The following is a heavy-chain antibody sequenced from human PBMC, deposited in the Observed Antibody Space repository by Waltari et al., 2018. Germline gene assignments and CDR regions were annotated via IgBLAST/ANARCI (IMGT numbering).Heavy chain of an antibody. CDR1: W. CDR2: IHRSGST. Sequence: WWSWVRQSPEKGLEWIGQIHRSGSTYYNPSLESRVSVSMDTSNNKFFLKLSSAIAADTAVYYCARDRGRGLYFDSWGQGTLVTVSP. D-gene: IGHD2-15*01. J-gene: IGHJ4*02. V-gene: IGHV4-4*02. CDR3: ARDRGRGLYFDS.